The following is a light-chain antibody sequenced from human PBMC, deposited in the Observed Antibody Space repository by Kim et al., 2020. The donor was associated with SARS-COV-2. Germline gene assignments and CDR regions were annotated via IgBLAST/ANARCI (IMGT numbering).Light chain of an antibody. J-gene: IGLJ3*02. Sequence: GASVKLSCTLRSGHSSYGIAWHQQQPEKGPRYLMKLNSDGSHSKGDGIPDRFSGSSSGAERYLTISSLQSEDEADYYCQTWGTGIGFGGGTKVTVL. CDR1: SGHSSYG. CDR2: LNSDGSH. V-gene: IGLV4-69*01. CDR3: QTWGTGIG.